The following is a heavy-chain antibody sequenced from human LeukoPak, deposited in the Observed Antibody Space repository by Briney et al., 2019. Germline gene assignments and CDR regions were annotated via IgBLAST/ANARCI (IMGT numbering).Heavy chain of an antibody. CDR2: IRSDGINK. Sequence: PGGSLRLSCAASGFTFINYEMNWVRQAPGKGLEWVAFIRSDGINKYHADSVRGRFTISRDNSKNTLYLQMNSLRAEDTAVYYCAELGITMIGGVWGKGTTVTISS. V-gene: IGHV3-30*02. CDR3: AELGITMIGGV. CDR1: GFTFINYE. J-gene: IGHJ6*04. D-gene: IGHD3-10*02.